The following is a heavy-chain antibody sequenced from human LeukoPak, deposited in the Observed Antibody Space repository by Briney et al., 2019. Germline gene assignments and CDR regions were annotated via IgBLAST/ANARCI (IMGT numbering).Heavy chain of an antibody. Sequence: ASVKVSCKASGYTFTSYYMHWVQQAPGQGLEWMGIINPSGGSTSYAQKFQGRVTMTRDTSTSTVYMELSSLRSEDTAVYYCARAIKQLWSDYWGQGTLVTVSS. J-gene: IGHJ4*02. V-gene: IGHV1-46*03. CDR2: INPSGGST. D-gene: IGHD5-18*01. CDR1: GYTFTSYY. CDR3: ARAIKQLWSDY.